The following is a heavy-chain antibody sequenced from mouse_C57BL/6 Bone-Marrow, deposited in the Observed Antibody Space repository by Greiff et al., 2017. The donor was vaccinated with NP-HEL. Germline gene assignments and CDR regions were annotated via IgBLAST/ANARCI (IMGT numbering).Heavy chain of an antibody. CDR2: IYPGDGDT. J-gene: IGHJ2*01. CDR1: GYAFSSYW. CDR3: ARSYGNYVYFDY. V-gene: IGHV1-80*01. Sequence: QVQLQQSGAELVKPGASVKISCKASGYAFSSYWMNWVKQRPGKGLEWIGQIYPGDGDTNYNGKFKGKATLTADKSSSTAYMQLSSLTSEDSAVYFCARSYGNYVYFDYWGQGTTLTVSS. D-gene: IGHD2-1*01.